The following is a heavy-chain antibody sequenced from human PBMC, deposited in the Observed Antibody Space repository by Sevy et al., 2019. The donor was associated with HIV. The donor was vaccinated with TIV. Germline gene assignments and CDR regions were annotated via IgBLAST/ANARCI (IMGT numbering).Heavy chain of an antibody. CDR1: GFTFDDYA. V-gene: IGHV3-9*01. CDR3: AKDHYYDSSGEGNYFDY. J-gene: IGHJ4*02. D-gene: IGHD3-22*01. Sequence: GGSLRLSCAASGFTFDDYAMHWVRQAPGKGLGWVSGISWNSGSIGNGDSVKGRFTSCRDNAKNSLYLQMYSLRAEDTALYYCAKDHYYDSSGEGNYFDYWGQGTLVTVSS. CDR2: ISWNSGSI.